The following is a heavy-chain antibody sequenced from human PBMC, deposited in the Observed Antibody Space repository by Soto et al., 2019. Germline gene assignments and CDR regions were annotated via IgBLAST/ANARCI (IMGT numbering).Heavy chain of an antibody. V-gene: IGHV3-30*18. D-gene: IGHD3-3*01. CDR2: ISYDGSNK. Sequence: GGSLRLSCAASGFTFSSYGMHWVRQAPGKGLEWVAVISYDGSNKYYADSVKGRFTISRDNSKNTLFLQMNSLRAEDTALYYCAKRIEGYDFWSGYLGYWGQGTLVTVSS. CDR1: GFTFSSYG. CDR3: AKRIEGYDFWSGYLGY. J-gene: IGHJ4*02.